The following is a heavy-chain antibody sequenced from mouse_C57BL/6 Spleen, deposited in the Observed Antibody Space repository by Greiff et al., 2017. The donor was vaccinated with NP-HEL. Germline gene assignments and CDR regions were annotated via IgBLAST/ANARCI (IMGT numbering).Heavy chain of an antibody. J-gene: IGHJ4*01. CDR3: ARSSYYSNYDAMDY. CDR1: GYSFTDYN. Sequence: VQLKQSGPELVKPGASVKISCKASGYSFTDYNMNWVKQRNGKSLEWIGVINPNYGTTSYNQKFKGKATLTVDQSSSTAYMQLNSLTSEDSAVYDCARSSYYSNYDAMDYWGQGTSVTVSS. CDR2: INPNYGTT. V-gene: IGHV1-39*01. D-gene: IGHD2-5*01.